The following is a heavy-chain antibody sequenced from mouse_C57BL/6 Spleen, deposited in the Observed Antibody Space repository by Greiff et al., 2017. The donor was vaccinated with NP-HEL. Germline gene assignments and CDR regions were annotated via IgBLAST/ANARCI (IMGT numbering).Heavy chain of an antibody. Sequence: EVKLMESGPELVKPGASVKISCKASGYTFTDYYMNWVKQSHGKSLEWIGDINPNNGGTSYNQKFKGKATLTVDKSSSTAYMELRSLTSEDSAVYYCARGDYYGREGYAMDYWGQGTSVTVSS. V-gene: IGHV1-26*01. CDR2: INPNNGGT. CDR3: ARGDYYGREGYAMDY. CDR1: GYTFTDYY. J-gene: IGHJ4*01. D-gene: IGHD1-1*01.